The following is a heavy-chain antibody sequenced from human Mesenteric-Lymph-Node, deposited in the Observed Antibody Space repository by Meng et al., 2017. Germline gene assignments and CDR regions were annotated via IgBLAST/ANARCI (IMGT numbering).Heavy chain of an antibody. CDR3: ARRPTGIDY. Sequence: QVQLRHVWAGLLKPSETLSLTCAVNGGSLSGAYWNWIRQPPGKGLEWIGEIIHGGSPSYNPSLKSRVTISIDTSKNQLSLMLSSVTAADTAVYYCARRPTGIDYWGQGTLVTVSS. V-gene: IGHV4-34*12. CDR2: IIHGGSP. D-gene: IGHD2-8*02. J-gene: IGHJ4*02. CDR1: GGSLSGAY.